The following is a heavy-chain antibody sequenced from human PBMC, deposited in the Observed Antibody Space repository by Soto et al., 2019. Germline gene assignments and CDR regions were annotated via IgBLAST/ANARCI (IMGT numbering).Heavy chain of an antibody. J-gene: IGHJ6*02. Sequence: SETLSLTCTVSGGSIISGDYYWSWIRKPPGKGLEWIGYIYYSGSTYYNPSLKSRVTISVDTSKNQFSLKLSSVTAADTAVYYCARGGYYYGSETPYYYYGMDVWGQGTTVTVSS. CDR2: IYYSGST. D-gene: IGHD3-10*01. CDR1: GGSIISGDYY. CDR3: ARGGYYYGSETPYYYYGMDV. V-gene: IGHV4-30-4*01.